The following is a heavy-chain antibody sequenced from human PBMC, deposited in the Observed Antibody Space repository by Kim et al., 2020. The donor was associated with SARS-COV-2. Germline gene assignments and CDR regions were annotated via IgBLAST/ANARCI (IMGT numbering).Heavy chain of an antibody. CDR3: ARAFGGNYLNWFDP. D-gene: IGHD3-16*01. J-gene: IGHJ5*02. V-gene: IGHV3-30*01. Sequence: AASVKGRFTISRDNSQNTLYLQMDSLRAEDTAVYYCARAFGGNYLNWFDPWGRGTLVTVSS.